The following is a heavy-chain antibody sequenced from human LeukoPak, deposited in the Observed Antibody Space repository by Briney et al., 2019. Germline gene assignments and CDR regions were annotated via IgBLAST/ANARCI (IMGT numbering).Heavy chain of an antibody. CDR1: GSSISNYY. V-gene: IGHV4-4*07. J-gene: IGHJ4*02. Sequence: PSETLSLTCTVSGSSISNYYWTWIRQPAGKGLEWIGRISTSGGTNYNPSLKTRVTMSVDTSKNQVSLKLSSVTAADTAMCYCARAAEYSSGWYLFDCGGQGILVTVSA. CDR2: ISTSGGT. D-gene: IGHD6-19*01. CDR3: ARAAEYSSGWYLFDC.